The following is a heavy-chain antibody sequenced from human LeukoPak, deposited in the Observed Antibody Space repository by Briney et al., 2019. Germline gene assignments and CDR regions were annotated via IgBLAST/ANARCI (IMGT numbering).Heavy chain of an antibody. CDR2: ISSSGATT. CDR1: GFTCSDYY. CDR3: ARVAARAGDY. V-gene: IGHV3-11*04. J-gene: IGHJ4*02. Sequence: GGSLRLSCAASGFTCSDYYMSWIRQAPGKGLQWISYISSSGATTYYADSVKGRFAISRDNTKNSLYLQMNSLRAEDTAVYYCARVAARAGDYWGQGTLVTVSS.